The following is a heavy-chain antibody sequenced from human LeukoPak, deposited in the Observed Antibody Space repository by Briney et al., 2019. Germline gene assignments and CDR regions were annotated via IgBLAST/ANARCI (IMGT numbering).Heavy chain of an antibody. Sequence: SSETLSLTCTVSGGSISSGGYSWSWIRQPPGKGLEWIGYIYHSGSTYYNPSLKSRVTISVDRSKNQFSLKLSSVTAADTAMYYCAIGVGATSPFDYWGQGTLVTVSS. J-gene: IGHJ4*02. V-gene: IGHV4-30-2*01. CDR3: AIGVGATSPFDY. CDR1: GGSISSGGYS. CDR2: IYHSGST. D-gene: IGHD1-26*01.